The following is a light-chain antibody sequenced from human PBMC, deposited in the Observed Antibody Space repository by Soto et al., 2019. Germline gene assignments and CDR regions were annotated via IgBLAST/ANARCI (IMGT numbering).Light chain of an antibody. CDR1: QTIGRNY. V-gene: IGKV3-20*01. Sequence: ELVLTQSPGTLSLSPGETATLSCRASQTIGRNYLAWYQQKPGQAPRLLIFGTSTSATGIPDRFSGSGSGTDFTLSISRLEPEDFAVYYCQQYSNSPLLTFGGGTKVEIK. CDR3: QQYSNSPLLT. CDR2: GTS. J-gene: IGKJ4*01.